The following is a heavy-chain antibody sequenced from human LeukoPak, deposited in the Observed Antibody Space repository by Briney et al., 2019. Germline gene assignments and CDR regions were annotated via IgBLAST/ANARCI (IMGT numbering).Heavy chain of an antibody. CDR3: ARDPAMTFNWFDP. CDR2: IYHSGTT. D-gene: IGHD2-21*02. J-gene: IGHJ5*02. Sequence: SESLSLTCGVSGYSISSGYGAWIRQPPGKGLEWIASIYHSGTTYSNPSLQSRVTLSVDTSRNQFSLKLSAVTAADTAVYYCARDPAMTFNWFDPWGQGTLVIVSS. V-gene: IGHV4-38-2*02. CDR1: GYSISSGYG.